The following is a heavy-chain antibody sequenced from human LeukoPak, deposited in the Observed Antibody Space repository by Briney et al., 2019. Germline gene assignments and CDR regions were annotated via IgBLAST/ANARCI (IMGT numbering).Heavy chain of an antibody. CDR1: GGSISSYY. CDR2: IYYSGST. D-gene: IGHD3-22*01. CDR3: ARGNPTRTSGYISYYFDY. J-gene: IGHJ4*02. Sequence: PSETLSLTCTVSGGSISSYYWSWIRQPPGKGLEWIGYIYYSGSTNYSPSLKSRVTISVDTSKNQFSLKLSSVTAADTAVYYCARGNPTRTSGYISYYFDYWGQGTLVTVSS. V-gene: IGHV4-59*01.